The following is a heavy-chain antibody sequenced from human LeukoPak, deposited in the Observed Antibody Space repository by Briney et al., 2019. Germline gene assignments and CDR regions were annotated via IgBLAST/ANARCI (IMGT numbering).Heavy chain of an antibody. CDR2: IIPIFGTA. D-gene: IGHD2-2*01. CDR1: GGTFSSYA. V-gene: IGHV1-69*05. CDR3: ARAPSRAIRHFDY. J-gene: IGHJ4*01. Sequence: SVKVSCEASGGTFSSYAISWVRQAPGQGLEWMGGIIPIFGTANYAQKFQGRVTITTDESTSTAYMELSSLRSEDTAVYYCARAPSRAIRHFDYWGNGTLVTVSS.